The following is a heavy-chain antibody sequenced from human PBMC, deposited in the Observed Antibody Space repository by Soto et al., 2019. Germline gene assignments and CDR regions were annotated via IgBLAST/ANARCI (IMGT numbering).Heavy chain of an antibody. J-gene: IGHJ4*02. CDR1: GFTFSSYA. V-gene: IGHV3-30*09. CDR3: ARGLF. CDR2: ISYDGSNK. Sequence: QVQLVESGGGVVQPGRSLRLSCAASGFTFSSYAMHWVRQAPGKGLEWVAVISYDGSNKYYADSVKGRFAISRDNSKNTLYLQMNSLRAEETAVYYCARGLFWGQGTLVTVSS.